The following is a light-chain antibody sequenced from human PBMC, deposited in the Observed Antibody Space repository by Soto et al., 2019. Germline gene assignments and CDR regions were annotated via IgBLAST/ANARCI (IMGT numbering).Light chain of an antibody. J-gene: IGLJ2*01. V-gene: IGLV2-14*01. CDR3: SSYTSSSIYVV. CDR2: DVS. CDR1: SSDVGGYNY. Sequence: QSALTQPASVSGSPGQSITISCTGTSSDVGGYNYVSWYQQHPGKAPKLMIYDVSNRPSGVSNRFSGSKSGNTASLTISGLQAVDEAYYYCSSYTSSSIYVVFGGGTKLTVL.